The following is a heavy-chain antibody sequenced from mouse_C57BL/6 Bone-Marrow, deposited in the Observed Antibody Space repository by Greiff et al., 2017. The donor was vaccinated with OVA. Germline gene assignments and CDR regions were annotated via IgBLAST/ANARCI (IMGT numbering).Heavy chain of an antibody. J-gene: IGHJ1*03. CDR3: ARRYYGSSYGYWYFDV. CDR2: ISNGGGST. CDR1: GFTFSDYY. Sequence: EVKLVESGGGLVQPGGSLKLSCAASGFTFSDYYMYWVRQTPEKRLEWVAYISNGGGSTYYPDTVKGRFTISRDNAKNTLYLQMSRLKSEDTAMYYCARRYYGSSYGYWYFDVWGTGTTVTVSS. D-gene: IGHD1-1*01. V-gene: IGHV5-12*01.